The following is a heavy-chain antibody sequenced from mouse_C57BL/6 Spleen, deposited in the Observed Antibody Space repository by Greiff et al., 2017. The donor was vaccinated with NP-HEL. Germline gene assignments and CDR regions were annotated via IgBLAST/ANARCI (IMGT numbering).Heavy chain of an antibody. V-gene: IGHV1-64*01. D-gene: IGHD2-2*01. CDR3: ARRGYDNWFAY. CDR2: IHPNSGST. CDR1: GYTFTSYR. J-gene: IGHJ3*01. Sequence: QVQLKQSGAELVKPGASVKLSCKASGYTFTSYRMPWVKQRPGQGLEWIAMIHPNSGSTNYNEKFKSKTTLTVDKSCSTAYMQLSSLTSEDSAVYYCARRGYDNWFAYWGQGTRVTVSA.